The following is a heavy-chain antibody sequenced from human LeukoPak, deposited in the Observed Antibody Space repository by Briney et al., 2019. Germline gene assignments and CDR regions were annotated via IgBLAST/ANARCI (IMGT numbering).Heavy chain of an antibody. D-gene: IGHD6-13*01. CDR2: VDPTDSDV. J-gene: IGHJ4*01. Sequence: GESLKIYCKGSGFNFHTYLLSWVRQMPGKGLEWMGIVDPTDSDVDYSPSFQGHVTISSNTSTSTVYLQWSSLKASDTAVYYCARRARYHSSSPIDFCGHGTPVIVSS. V-gene: IGHV5-10-1*01. CDR1: GFNFHTYL. CDR3: ARRARYHSSSPIDF.